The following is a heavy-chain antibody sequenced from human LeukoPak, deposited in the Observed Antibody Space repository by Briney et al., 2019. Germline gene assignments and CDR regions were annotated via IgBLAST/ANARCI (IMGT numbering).Heavy chain of an antibody. CDR1: GFTFDDYA. Sequence: GGSLRLSCAASGFTFDDYAMHWVRQAPGKGLEWVSGISWNSGSIGYADSVKGRFTISRDNSKNTLYLQMNSLRAEDTAVYYCARGVVGTTVEYFQHWGQGTLVTVSS. J-gene: IGHJ1*01. V-gene: IGHV3-9*01. D-gene: IGHD1-26*01. CDR2: ISWNSGSI. CDR3: ARGVVGTTVEYFQH.